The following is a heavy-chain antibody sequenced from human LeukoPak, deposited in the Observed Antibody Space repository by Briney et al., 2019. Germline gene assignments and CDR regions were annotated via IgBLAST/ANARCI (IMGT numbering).Heavy chain of an antibody. CDR2: INSDGSST. Sequence: GGSLRLSCAASGFTFSSYWMHWVRQAPGKGLVWVSCINSDGSSTSYADSVKGRFTISRDNAKNTLYLQMNSLRVEDTAVYYCARALGSGWVYFLGGQGTQVTVSS. J-gene: IGHJ4*02. V-gene: IGHV3-74*01. CDR3: ARALGSGWVYFL. CDR1: GFTFSSYW. D-gene: IGHD3-10*01.